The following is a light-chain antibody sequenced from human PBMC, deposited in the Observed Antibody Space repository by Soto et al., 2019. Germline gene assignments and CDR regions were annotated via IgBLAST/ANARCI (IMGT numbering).Light chain of an antibody. CDR3: QQYNSYSWT. J-gene: IGKJ1*01. Sequence: DIQMTQSPSTLSASVGDRVTITCRASQSISSWLAWYQQKPGKAPKLLIYKASILESGVPSRFSGSESGTEFTLTISSLQPDDFATYYCQQYNSYSWTFGQGTKVEI. V-gene: IGKV1-5*03. CDR2: KAS. CDR1: QSISSW.